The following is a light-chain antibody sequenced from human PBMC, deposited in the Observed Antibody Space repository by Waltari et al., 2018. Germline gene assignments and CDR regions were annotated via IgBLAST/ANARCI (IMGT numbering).Light chain of an antibody. V-gene: IGLV2-8*01. J-gene: IGLJ3*02. CDR2: EVN. CDR3: SSYAGSNHLV. CDR1: SSDVGGYNY. Sequence: QSALTQPPSASGSPGQSVTIPCTGTSSDVGGYNYVPWYQHHPGKAPQLMVYEVNKRPSGVPDRFSGSKSGNTASLTVSGLQAEDESDYYCSSYAGSNHLVFGGGTKLTVL.